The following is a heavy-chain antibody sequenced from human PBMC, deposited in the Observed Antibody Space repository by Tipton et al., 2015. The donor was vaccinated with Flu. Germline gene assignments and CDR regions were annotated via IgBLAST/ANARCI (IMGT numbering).Heavy chain of an antibody. V-gene: IGHV4-34*01. D-gene: IGHD2-21*02. CDR1: TGSFSGYY. CDR3: ARGVTQGRFFDL. Sequence: LRLSCAVYTGSFSGYYWTWIRRPPGKGQEWVGEISPSTSTNYNPSLKSRVTISLDTSKNQFSLKLISVTAADTAVYYCARGVTQGRFFDLWGRGTLVTVSS. J-gene: IGHJ2*01. CDR2: ISPSTST.